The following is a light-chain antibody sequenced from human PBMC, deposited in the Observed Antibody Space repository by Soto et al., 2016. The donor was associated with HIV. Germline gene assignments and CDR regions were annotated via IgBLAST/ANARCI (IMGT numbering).Light chain of an antibody. CDR2: QDN. CDR3: QAWDSGIAV. V-gene: IGLV3-1*01. J-gene: IGLJ2*01. Sequence: SYDLTQPPSVSVSPGQTASITCSGNKLGNKYACWYRQKPGQSPVLVMYQDNKRPSGIPERFSGSDSGNTATLTISGTQSMDEADYFCQAWDSGIAVFGGGTKLTVL. CDR1: KLGNKY.